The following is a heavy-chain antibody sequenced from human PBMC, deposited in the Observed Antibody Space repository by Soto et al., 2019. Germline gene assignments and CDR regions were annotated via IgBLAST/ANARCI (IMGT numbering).Heavy chain of an antibody. D-gene: IGHD3-3*01. V-gene: IGHV3-11*01. CDR2: ISSSGSTI. Sequence: GGSLRLSCAASGFTFSDYYMSWIHQAPGKGLEWVSYISSSGSTIYYADSVKGRFTISRDNAKNSLYLQMNSLRAEDTAVYYCARDPRGPVRFLEWLTAGHYMDVWGKGTTVTVSS. CDR3: ARDPRGPVRFLEWLTAGHYMDV. J-gene: IGHJ6*03. CDR1: GFTFSDYY.